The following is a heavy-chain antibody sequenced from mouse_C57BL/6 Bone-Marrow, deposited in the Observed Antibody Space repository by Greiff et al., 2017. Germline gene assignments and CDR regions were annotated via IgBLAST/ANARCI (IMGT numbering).Heavy chain of an antibody. V-gene: IGHV1-69*01. D-gene: IGHD2-5*01. CDR1: GYTFTSYW. CDR3: ARPAYSSNFYAMDY. Sequence: VQLQQPGAELVMPGASVKLSCKASGYTFTSYWMHWVKQRPGQGLEWIGEIDPSDSYTNYNQKFKGKSTLTVDKSSSTAYMQLSSLTSEDSAVYYCARPAYSSNFYAMDYWGQGTSVTVSS. CDR2: IDPSDSYT. J-gene: IGHJ4*01.